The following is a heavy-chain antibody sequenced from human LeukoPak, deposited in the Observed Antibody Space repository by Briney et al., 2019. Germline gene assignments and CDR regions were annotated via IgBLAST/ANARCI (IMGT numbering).Heavy chain of an antibody. CDR3: ARGIYGNFDY. Sequence: GGSLKLSCAASGFTFTKYWMHWVRQVPRKGLIWVSRINNEGNDTNYADSVKGRFTISRDNAKNTLYLQMNSLRAEDTAVYYCARGIYGNFDYWGQGSLVTVSS. CDR2: INNEGNDT. V-gene: IGHV3-74*01. D-gene: IGHD4-17*01. J-gene: IGHJ4*02. CDR1: GFTFTKYW.